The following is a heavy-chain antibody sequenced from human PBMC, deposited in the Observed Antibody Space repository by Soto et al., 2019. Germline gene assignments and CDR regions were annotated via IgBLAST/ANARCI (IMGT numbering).Heavy chain of an antibody. Sequence: QVQLVESGGGVVQPGRSLRLSCAASGFTFSSYAMHWVRQAPGKGLEWVAVISYDGSNKYYADSVKGRFTISRDNSKNALYLKVTSLRAEDTAVCCCARARIAVADFDYWGQGTLVTVSS. D-gene: IGHD6-19*01. V-gene: IGHV3-30-3*01. J-gene: IGHJ4*02. CDR1: GFTFSSYA. CDR2: ISYDGSNK. CDR3: ARARIAVADFDY.